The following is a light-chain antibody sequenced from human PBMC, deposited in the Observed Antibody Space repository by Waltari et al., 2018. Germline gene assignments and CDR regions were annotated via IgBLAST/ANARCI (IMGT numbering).Light chain of an antibody. V-gene: IGLV2-11*01. CDR1: SSDVGGYDY. J-gene: IGLJ2*01. CDR2: DVD. Sequence: QSALTQPRSVSGSPGQSVTLSCTGTSSDVGGYDYVSWYQQHPGKAPKLIISDVDKLPSVVSDRFSGSKSGNTASLTISGLQVDDEASYYCCSFAGNYTLLFGGGTNLTVL. CDR3: CSFAGNYTLL.